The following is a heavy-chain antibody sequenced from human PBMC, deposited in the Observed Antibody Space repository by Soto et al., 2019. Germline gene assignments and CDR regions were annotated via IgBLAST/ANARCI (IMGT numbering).Heavy chain of an antibody. D-gene: IGHD3-22*01. V-gene: IGHV1-46*01. CDR3: ARVVGYYFDA. Sequence: ASVKVSCKASGYTFTTYYLHWVRQAPGQGLEWMGAINPGVGSTNYAQKFQSRVIFTRDTSTRTVYMELSSLRSEDTAIYYCARVVGYYFDAWGQGTLVTVSS. CDR1: GYTFTTYY. CDR2: INPGVGST. J-gene: IGHJ4*02.